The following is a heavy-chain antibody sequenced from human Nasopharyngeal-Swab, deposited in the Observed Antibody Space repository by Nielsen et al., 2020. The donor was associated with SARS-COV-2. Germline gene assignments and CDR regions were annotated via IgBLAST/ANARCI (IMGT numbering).Heavy chain of an antibody. J-gene: IGHJ4*02. V-gene: IGHV4-39*02. CDR1: GGSITSSRHR. D-gene: IGHD3-3*01. CDR3: ARLDPFGSEDK. CDR2: TLVNRYT. Sequence: SETLSPTCTVSGGSITSSRHRWGWIRQPPGKGLQWIGQTLVNRYTEYHPSVRGRITVYADTSENYFSLRLSSVTAADTAVYYCARLDPFGSEDKWGQGTLVTVSS.